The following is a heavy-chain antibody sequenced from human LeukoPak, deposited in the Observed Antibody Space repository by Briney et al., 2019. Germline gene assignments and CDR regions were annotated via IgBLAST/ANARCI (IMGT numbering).Heavy chain of an antibody. D-gene: IGHD2-2*01. J-gene: IGHJ4*02. CDR3: ARRDVVVSVAMGDY. V-gene: IGHV1-18*04. CDR1: GYTFTSYG. CDR2: ISAYNGNT. Sequence: ASVKVSCKGSGYTFTSYGISWVRQAPGQGLEWMGWISAYNGNTNYAQKLQGRVTMTADTPTSTAYMELRSLRSDDTAVYYCARRDVVVSVAMGDYWGQGTLVTVSS.